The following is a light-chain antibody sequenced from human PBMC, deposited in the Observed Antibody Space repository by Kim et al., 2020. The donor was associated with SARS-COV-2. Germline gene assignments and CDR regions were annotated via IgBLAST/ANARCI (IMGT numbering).Light chain of an antibody. Sequence: ALGQTVSITCQGDSLRKYYASWYQQKPGQAPLLFIYGKNNRPSGIPDRFSGSSSGNTASLTIPGAQAEDEADYYCNSRDSSGNHWVFGGGTQLTVL. CDR2: GKN. V-gene: IGLV3-19*01. CDR1: SLRKYY. CDR3: NSRDSSGNHWV. J-gene: IGLJ3*02.